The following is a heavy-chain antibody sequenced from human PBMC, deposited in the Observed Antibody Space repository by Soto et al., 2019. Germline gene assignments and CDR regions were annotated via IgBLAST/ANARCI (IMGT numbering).Heavy chain of an antibody. CDR1: GFTFSLYS. CDR2: ISRSSTDI. D-gene: IGHD3-10*01. J-gene: IGHJ6*02. CDR3: ARAVTWGLDV. Sequence: EVQLVESGGGLVQPGGSLRLSCAASGFTFSLYSMSWVRQAPGKGLEWVSYISRSSTDIHYADSVKGRFTISRDDATNSMHLQMNSLRDGHTAVYYCARAVTWGLDVWGQGTTVSISS. V-gene: IGHV3-48*02.